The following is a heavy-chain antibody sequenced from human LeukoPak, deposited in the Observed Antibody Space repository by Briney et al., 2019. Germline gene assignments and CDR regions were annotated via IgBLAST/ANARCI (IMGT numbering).Heavy chain of an antibody. J-gene: IGHJ4*02. CDR2: ISSSSSYI. CDR1: GFTFSSYS. D-gene: IGHD2-2*01. V-gene: IGHV3-21*01. CDR3: ATIPYCSSTSCFGY. Sequence: PGGSLRLSCAASGFTFSSYSMNWVRQAPGKGLEWVSSISSSSSYIYYADSVKGRFTISRDNAKNSLYLQMNSLRAEDTAVYYCATIPYCSSTSCFGYWGQGTLVTVSS.